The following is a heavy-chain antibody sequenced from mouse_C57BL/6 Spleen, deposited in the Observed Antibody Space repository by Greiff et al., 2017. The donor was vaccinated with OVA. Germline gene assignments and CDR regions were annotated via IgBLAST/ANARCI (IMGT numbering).Heavy chain of an antibody. CDR1: GYTFTSYW. CDR3: ASTTVGAHWYFDV. D-gene: IGHD1-1*01. Sequence: QVQLQQPGAELVKPGASVKLSCKASGYTFTSYWMHWVKQRPGQGLEWIGMIHTNSGSTNYNEKFKSKATLTVDNSSSTAYMQLSSLTSEDSAVYYCASTTVGAHWYFDVWGTGTTVTVSS. CDR2: IHTNSGST. J-gene: IGHJ1*03. V-gene: IGHV1-64*01.